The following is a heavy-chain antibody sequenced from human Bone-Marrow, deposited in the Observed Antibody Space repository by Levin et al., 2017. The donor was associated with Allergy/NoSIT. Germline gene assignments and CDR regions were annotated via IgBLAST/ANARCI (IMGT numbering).Heavy chain of an antibody. CDR3: ARWIAVAGETHRFDY. V-gene: IGHV4-39*07. D-gene: IGHD6-19*01. CDR1: GGSISSSSYY. Sequence: ASETLSLTCTVSGGSISSSSYYWGWIRQPPGKGLEWIGSIYYSGSTYYNPSLKSRVTISVDTSKNQFSLKLSSVTAADTAVYYCARWIAVAGETHRFDYWGQGTLVTVSS. J-gene: IGHJ4*02. CDR2: IYYSGST.